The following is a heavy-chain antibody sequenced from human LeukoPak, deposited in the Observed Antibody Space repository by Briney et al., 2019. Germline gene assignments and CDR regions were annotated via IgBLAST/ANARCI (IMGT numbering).Heavy chain of an antibody. V-gene: IGHV3-23*01. CDR3: TCLDY. CDR2: VGASGENT. J-gene: IGHJ4*02. Sequence: GGSLRLSCAASGFSFSSYVMSWVRQAPGKGLEWVSAVGASGENTYYADSVKGRFIIARDNSKDTLSLQMNSLRDEDTAIYYCTCLDYGGQGTLVTVSS. CDR1: GFSFSSYV.